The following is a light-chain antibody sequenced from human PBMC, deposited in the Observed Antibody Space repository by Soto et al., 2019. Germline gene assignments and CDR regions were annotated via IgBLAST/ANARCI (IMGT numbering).Light chain of an antibody. V-gene: IGLV2-14*03. Sequence: QSVLPQPASVSGSPGQSITISCTGTSSDVGGYNYVSWYQQHPGKAPKLMIYDVSNRPSGVSNRFSGSKSGNTASLTISGLQAEDEADYYCSSYTGSSTPYVFGTGTKVTVL. CDR2: DVS. CDR1: SSDVGGYNY. CDR3: SSYTGSSTPYV. J-gene: IGLJ1*01.